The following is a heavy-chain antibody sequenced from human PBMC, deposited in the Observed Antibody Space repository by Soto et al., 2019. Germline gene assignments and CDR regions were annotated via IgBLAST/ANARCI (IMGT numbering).Heavy chain of an antibody. CDR3: ARRIAAAGRGVGYYYMDV. CDR2: IWYDGSNK. J-gene: IGHJ6*03. D-gene: IGHD6-13*01. V-gene: IGHV3-33*01. Sequence: GGSLRLSCAASGFTLSSYGMHWVRQAPGKGLEWVAVIWYDGSNKYYADSVKGRFTISRDNSKNTLYLQMNSLRAEDTAVYYCARRIAAAGRGVGYYYMDVWGKGTTVTAP. CDR1: GFTLSSYG.